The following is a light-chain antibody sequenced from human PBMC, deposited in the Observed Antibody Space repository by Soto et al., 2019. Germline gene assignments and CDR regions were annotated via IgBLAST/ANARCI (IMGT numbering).Light chain of an antibody. CDR2: AAS. Sequence: DIQMTQSPSSLSASVGDRVTITCRASQSIISYLNWYQQKPGKAPKLLIYAASSLQSGVPSRFSGSGSGTDFTLTISSLQPEDFATYHCQQSYSTPYTFGQGTKLEIK. V-gene: IGKV1-39*01. CDR1: QSIISY. J-gene: IGKJ2*01. CDR3: QQSYSTPYT.